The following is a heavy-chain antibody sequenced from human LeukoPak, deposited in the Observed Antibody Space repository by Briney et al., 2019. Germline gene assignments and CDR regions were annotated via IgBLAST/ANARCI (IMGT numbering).Heavy chain of an antibody. Sequence: AXGFTFXSYGXXWVRQAPGKGLXXVAFIRYDGSNKYYADSVKGRFTISRDNSKNTLYLQMNSLRAEDTAVYYCAKCYWQWLVPDYWGQGTPVTVSS. V-gene: IGHV3-30*02. D-gene: IGHD6-19*01. CDR1: GFTFXSYG. CDR3: AKCYWQWLVPDY. J-gene: IGHJ4*02. CDR2: IRYDGSNK.